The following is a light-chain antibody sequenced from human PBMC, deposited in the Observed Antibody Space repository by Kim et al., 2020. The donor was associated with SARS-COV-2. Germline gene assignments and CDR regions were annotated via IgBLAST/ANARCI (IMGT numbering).Light chain of an antibody. CDR2: DVS. Sequence: GQSITISCTGTSSDIGASNDIAWYQQHPGKAPKLMIYDVSKRPSGVSDRFSGSKSGNTASLTVSGLQAEDEADYYCTSFTNSATGVFGGGTQLTVL. V-gene: IGLV2-14*03. CDR3: TSFTNSATGV. CDR1: SSDIGASND. J-gene: IGLJ3*02.